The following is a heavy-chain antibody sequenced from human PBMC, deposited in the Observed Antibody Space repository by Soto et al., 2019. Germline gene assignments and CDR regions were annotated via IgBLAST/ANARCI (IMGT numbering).Heavy chain of an antibody. Sequence: GGSLRLSCAASGFTFSSYWMSWVRQAPGKGLEWVANIKQDGSEKYYVDSVKGRFTISRDNAKNSLYLQMNSLRAEDTAVYCCARXPYYGGNSYYYYYGMDVWGQGTTVTVSS. D-gene: IGHD4-17*01. V-gene: IGHV3-7*03. CDR1: GFTFSSYW. CDR3: ARXPYYGGNSYYYYYGMDV. CDR2: IKQDGSEK. J-gene: IGHJ6*02.